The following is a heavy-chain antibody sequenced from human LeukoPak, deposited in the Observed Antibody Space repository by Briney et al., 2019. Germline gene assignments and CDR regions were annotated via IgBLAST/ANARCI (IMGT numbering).Heavy chain of an antibody. D-gene: IGHD6-6*01. CDR3: ARGRYSSSYSLDY. CDR2: ISYDGSNK. V-gene: IGHV3-30*04. J-gene: IGHJ4*02. CDR1: GFTFSSYA. Sequence: PGGSLRLSCAASGFTFSSYAMHWVRQAPGKGLEWVAVISYDGSNKYYADSVKGRFTISRDNSNNTLYLQMNSLRAEDTAVYYCARGRYSSSYSLDYWGQGTLVTVSS.